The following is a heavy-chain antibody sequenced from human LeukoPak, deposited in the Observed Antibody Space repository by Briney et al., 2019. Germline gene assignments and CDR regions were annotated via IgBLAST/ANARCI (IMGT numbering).Heavy chain of an antibody. Sequence: ASVKVSCKASGYTFTSYDINWVRQATGQGLEWMGWMNPNSGNTGYAQKFQGRVTMTRNTSISTAYMELSSLRSEDTAVYYCARRYYDSSGYSDNYYGMDVWGQGTTVTVSS. CDR2: MNPNSGNT. D-gene: IGHD3-22*01. J-gene: IGHJ6*02. V-gene: IGHV1-8*01. CDR1: GYTFTSYD. CDR3: ARRYYDSSGYSDNYYGMDV.